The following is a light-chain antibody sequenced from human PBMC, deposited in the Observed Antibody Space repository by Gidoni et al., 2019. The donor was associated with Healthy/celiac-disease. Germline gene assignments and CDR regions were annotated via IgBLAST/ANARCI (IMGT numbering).Light chain of an antibody. V-gene: IGLV3-1*01. J-gene: IGLJ2*01. CDR1: KLGDKY. Sequence: YELTQPPSVSLSPGQTASITCPGDKLGDKYACWYQQKPGQSPVLVIYQDSKRPSGIPERFSGSNSGNTATLTISGTQAMDEADYYCQAWDSSTAVFGGGTKLTVL. CDR2: QDS. CDR3: QAWDSSTAV.